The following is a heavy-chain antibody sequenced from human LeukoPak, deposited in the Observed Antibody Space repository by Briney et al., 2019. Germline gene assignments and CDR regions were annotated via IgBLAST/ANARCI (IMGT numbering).Heavy chain of an antibody. D-gene: IGHD3-9*01. CDR1: ENIFTDYY. CDR2: INPHSGGT. V-gene: IGHV1/OR15-1*04. J-gene: IGHJ4*02. Sequence: ASVKVSCKTSENIFTDYYIRWVRQAPGQGLEWLGGINPHSGGTNYAQYFQDRVIMTGDTSISTAYMELRGLISDDTATYYCARGGDNYDILTQWGQGTLVTVSS. CDR3: ARGGDNYDILTQ.